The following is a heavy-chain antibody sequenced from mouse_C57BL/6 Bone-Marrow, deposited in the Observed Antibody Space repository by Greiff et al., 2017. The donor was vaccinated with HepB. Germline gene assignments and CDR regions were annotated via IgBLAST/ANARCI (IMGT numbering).Heavy chain of an antibody. Sequence: QVQLQHPGAELVRPGSSVKLSCKASGYTFTSYWMHWVKQRPIQGLEWIGNIDPSDSETHYNQKFKDKATLTVDKSSSTAYMQLSSLTSEDSAVYYCARGIFYYFDYWGQGTTLTVSS. J-gene: IGHJ2*01. V-gene: IGHV1-52*01. CDR2: IDPSDSET. CDR3: ARGIFYYFDY. CDR1: GYTFTSYW.